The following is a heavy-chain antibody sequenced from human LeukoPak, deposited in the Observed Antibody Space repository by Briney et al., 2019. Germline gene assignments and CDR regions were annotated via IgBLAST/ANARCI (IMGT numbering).Heavy chain of an antibody. CDR3: ARFGSSTWYKGAFDI. V-gene: IGHV4-34*12. D-gene: IGHD1-1*01. J-gene: IGHJ3*02. CDR1: GGSFSGYY. Sequence: PSETLSLTCAVYGGSFSGYYWSWIRQPPGRGLEWIGEIVHSGNTKYNPSLKSRVTISVDTSKNQFSLNLTSVTAADTAVYYCARFGSSTWYKGAFDIWGQGTMVTVAS. CDR2: IVHSGNT.